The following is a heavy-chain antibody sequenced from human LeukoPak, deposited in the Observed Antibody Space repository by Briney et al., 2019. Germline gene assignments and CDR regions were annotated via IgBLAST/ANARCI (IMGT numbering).Heavy chain of an antibody. CDR2: ISGSGITT. D-gene: IGHD5-18*01. CDR3: AKDPGMAVYSYGYDAFDI. V-gene: IGHV3-23*01. Sequence: RGSLRLSCAASGFTFSSYAMSWVRQAPGKGLEWVSTISGSGITTYYADTVKVRFTISRDNSKNTLHLQMNSLRADDTAIYYCAKDPGMAVYSYGYDAFDIWGQGTMVTVSS. CDR1: GFTFSSYA. J-gene: IGHJ3*02.